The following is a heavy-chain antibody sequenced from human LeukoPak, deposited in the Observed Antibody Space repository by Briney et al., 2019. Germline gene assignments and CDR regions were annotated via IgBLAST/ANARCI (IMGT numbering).Heavy chain of an antibody. CDR1: GFTFSNYA. CDR2: ITGSGDDT. J-gene: IGHJ4*02. V-gene: IGHV3-23*01. CDR3: SKGSRASRPYYFDF. D-gene: IGHD3-10*01. Sequence: GGSLRLSCAASGFTFSNYAMSWVRQAPGKGLEWVSAITGSGDDTYHADSVKGRFSISRDNSKDTLYLQMNSLRAEDSAVYYCSKGSRASRPYYFDFWGQGTLVTVSS.